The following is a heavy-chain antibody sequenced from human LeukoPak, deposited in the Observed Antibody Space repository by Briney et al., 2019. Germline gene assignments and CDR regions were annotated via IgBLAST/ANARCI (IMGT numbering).Heavy chain of an antibody. CDR1: GGSLNNYY. CDR2: KYTTGSS. J-gene: IGHJ6*02. Sequence: SETLSLTCTVSGGSLNNYYWSWVRQPPGEGLEWIGYKYTTGSSNYSPSLMGRVTIPEDMAQNQISLRLTSVTAADTAVYYCARTRPPAGPQYYYGMDVWSQGTPVTVSS. V-gene: IGHV4-4*09. CDR3: ARTRPPAGPQYYYGMDV. D-gene: IGHD2-2*01.